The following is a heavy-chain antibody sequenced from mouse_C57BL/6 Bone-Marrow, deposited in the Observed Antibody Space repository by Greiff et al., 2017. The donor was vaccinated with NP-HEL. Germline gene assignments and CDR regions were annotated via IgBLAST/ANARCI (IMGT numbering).Heavy chain of an antibody. CDR3: ARRSGGSTPYAMDY. J-gene: IGHJ4*01. V-gene: IGHV2-9-1*01. CDR1: GFSLTSYA. CDR2: IWTGGGT. Sequence: VKLVESGPGLVAPSQSLSITCTVSGFSLTSYAISWVRQPPGKGLEWLGVIWTGGGTNYNPAPKSRLSISKSNAKSQVFIKMNNQQADDTGRSCCARRSGGSTPYAMDYWGQGTSVTVSS. D-gene: IGHD1-1*02.